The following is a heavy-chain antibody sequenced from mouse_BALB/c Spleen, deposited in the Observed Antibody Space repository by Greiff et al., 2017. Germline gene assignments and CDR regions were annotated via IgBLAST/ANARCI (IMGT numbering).Heavy chain of an antibody. D-gene: IGHD1-2*01. CDR3: ARYYGDY. Sequence: VQLQQSGAELVRPGTSVKVSCKASGYAFTNYLIEWVKQRPGQGLEWIGVINPGSGGTNYNEKFKGKATLTADKSSSTAYMQLSSLTSDDSAVYFCARYYGDYWGQGTTLTVSS. CDR2: INPGSGGT. CDR1: GYAFTNYL. J-gene: IGHJ2*01. V-gene: IGHV1-54*03.